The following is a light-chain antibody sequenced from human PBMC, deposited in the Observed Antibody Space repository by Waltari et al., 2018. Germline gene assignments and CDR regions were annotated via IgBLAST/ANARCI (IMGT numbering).Light chain of an antibody. V-gene: IGLV4-69*01. Sequence: QLALTQSPSASASPGASVKLTCTLSGGHSGYAIAWHQQHPEKGPRFLMKVTSDGRQNKGDGIPDRFSGSSSGAERYLTISSLQSEDEADYYCQTWASGLYVFGTGTKVTVV. CDR3: QTWASGLYV. CDR1: GGHSGYA. J-gene: IGLJ1*01. CDR2: VTSDGRQ.